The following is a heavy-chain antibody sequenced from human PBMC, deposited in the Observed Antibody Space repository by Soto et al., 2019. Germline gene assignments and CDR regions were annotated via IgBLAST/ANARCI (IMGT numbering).Heavy chain of an antibody. Sequence: QVQLVQSGDEVKKPGASVKVSCKASGYIFVNYGIAWLRQAPRQGLEWMGWISPYTGNTHSATKVQGRLTMTTDTSTSTAYMDLGSLTSDDTAVYYCVMVDNYVTPTPQDVWGQGTTVTVSS. CDR2: ISPYTGNT. CDR1: GYIFVNYG. CDR3: VMVDNYVTPTPQDV. J-gene: IGHJ6*02. D-gene: IGHD3-16*01. V-gene: IGHV1-18*01.